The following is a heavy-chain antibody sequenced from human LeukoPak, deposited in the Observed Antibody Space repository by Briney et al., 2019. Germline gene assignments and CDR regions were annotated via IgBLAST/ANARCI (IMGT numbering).Heavy chain of an antibody. CDR1: GYTFTSYA. CDR3: ARHPHTPGYSSSWSPFNWFDP. CDR2: INTNTGNP. D-gene: IGHD6-13*01. J-gene: IGHJ5*02. Sequence: ASVKVSCKASGYTFTSYAMNWVRQAPGQGLEWMGWINTNTGNPTYAQGFTGRFVFSLDTSVSTAYLQISSLKAEDTAVYYCARHPHTPGYSSSWSPFNWFDPGAREPWSPSPQ. V-gene: IGHV7-4-1*02.